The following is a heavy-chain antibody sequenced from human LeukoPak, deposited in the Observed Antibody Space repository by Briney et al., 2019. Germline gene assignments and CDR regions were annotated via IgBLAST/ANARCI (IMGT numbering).Heavy chain of an antibody. CDR1: GSSISDGYY. J-gene: IGHJ4*02. V-gene: IGHV4-38-2*01. CDR3: RSAGYRSGWHTGDFDY. Sequence: SETLSLTCDVSGSSISDGYYWGWIRQTPGMGLEWIGNMYYSATPYYNPSLESRVIISVDTSKNQLFLQMRSVTAADTAIYCARSAGYRSGWHTGDFDYWGLGMLVTVSS. CDR2: MYYSATP. D-gene: IGHD6-19*01.